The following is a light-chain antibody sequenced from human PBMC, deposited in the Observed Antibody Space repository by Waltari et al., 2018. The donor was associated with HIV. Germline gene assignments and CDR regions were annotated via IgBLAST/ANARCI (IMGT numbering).Light chain of an antibody. CDR1: FGSVSSGNY. J-gene: IGLJ3*02. CDR3: SLYLDSGVSV. V-gene: IGLV8-61*01. CDR2: SSK. Sequence: QTVVTQEPSLSVSPGGTVTLTCGLTFGSVSSGNYPSWYQQTPGQPPRALIYSSKTRSSGVTDRFACSSLVDKAALTITGAQADDESDYYCSLYLDSGVSVFGGGTRLSV.